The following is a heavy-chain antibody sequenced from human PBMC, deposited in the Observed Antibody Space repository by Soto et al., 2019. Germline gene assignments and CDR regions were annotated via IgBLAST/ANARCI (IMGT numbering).Heavy chain of an antibody. CDR2: INQNGGVK. D-gene: IGHD3-22*01. CDR3: ARYESSGPAVW. J-gene: IGHJ4*02. CDR1: GFTFSNYW. V-gene: IGHV3-7*01. Sequence: EVQLVESGGGLVQPGGSLRLSSAAYGFTFSNYWMTWVRKAPGKGLEWVANINQNGGVKFYEESVKGRLTISRDNAKNSLYLQMNSLRAEDTAVYYCARYESSGPAVWWGQGTLVTVSS.